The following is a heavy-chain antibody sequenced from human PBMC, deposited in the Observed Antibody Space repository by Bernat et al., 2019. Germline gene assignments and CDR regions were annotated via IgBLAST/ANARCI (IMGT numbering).Heavy chain of an antibody. CDR2: ISSSSSTI. CDR1: GFTFSSYS. V-gene: IGHV3-48*01. J-gene: IGHJ5*02. Sequence: EVQLVESGGGLVQPGGSLRLSCAASGFTFSSYSMNWVRQAPGKGLEWVSYISSSSSTIYYADSVKGRFTISRDNAKNSLYLQMNSLRAEDTAVYYCARAPRQATWIQPAWGQGTLVTVSS. CDR3: ARAPRQATWIQPA. D-gene: IGHD5-18*01.